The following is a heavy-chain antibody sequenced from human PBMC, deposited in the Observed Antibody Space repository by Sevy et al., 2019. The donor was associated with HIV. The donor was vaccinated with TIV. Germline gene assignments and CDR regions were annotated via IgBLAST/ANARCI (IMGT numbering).Heavy chain of an antibody. CDR1: GFTFSSNA. D-gene: IGHD3-3*02. V-gene: IGHV3-23*01. J-gene: IGHJ5*01. CDR3: AKFPRGGFEKLAIDS. Sequence: GGSLRLSCAASGFTFSSNAMSWVRQAPGKGLEWVAAITGSGAHTYYADSVKGRFTISRDNFRKTLFLEMNSLRVEDAAVYFCAKFPRGGFEKLAIDSWGQGTQVTVSS. CDR2: ITGSGAHT.